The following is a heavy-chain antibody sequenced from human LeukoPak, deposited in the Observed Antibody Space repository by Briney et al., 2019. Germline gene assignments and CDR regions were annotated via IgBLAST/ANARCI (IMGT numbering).Heavy chain of an antibody. CDR2: ISASGGTT. CDR3: AKEPREYCSSTSCPNWFDS. J-gene: IGHJ5*01. CDR1: GFTFNNYA. Sequence: GGSLRLSCAASGFTFNNYAMSWVRQAPGKGLEWVSAISASGGTTYYADSVKGRFTISRDNSKNTLFLQMNSLRAEGTAVYYCAKEPREYCSSTSCPNWFDSWGQGTLVTVSS. D-gene: IGHD2-2*01. V-gene: IGHV3-23*01.